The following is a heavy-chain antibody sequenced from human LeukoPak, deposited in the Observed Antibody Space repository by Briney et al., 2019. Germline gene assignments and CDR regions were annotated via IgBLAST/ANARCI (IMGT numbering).Heavy chain of an antibody. CDR2: INHSGST. CDR1: GGSISSSTYY. Sequence: SETLSLTCTVSGGSISSSTYYWSWIRQPPGKGLEWIGEINHSGSTNYNPSLKSRVTISVDTSKNQFSLKLSSVTAADTAVYYCARLYCSGGSCYLDYWGQGTLVTVSS. V-gene: IGHV4-39*07. J-gene: IGHJ4*02. CDR3: ARLYCSGGSCYLDY. D-gene: IGHD2-15*01.